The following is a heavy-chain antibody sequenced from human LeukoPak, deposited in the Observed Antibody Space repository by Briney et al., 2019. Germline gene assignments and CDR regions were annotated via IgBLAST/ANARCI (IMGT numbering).Heavy chain of an antibody. CDR1: GGSISSYY. D-gene: IGHD1-26*01. J-gene: IGHJ4*02. Sequence: SETLSLTCTVSGGSISSYYWSWIRQPPGKGLEWIGYIYTSESTNYNPSLKSRVTISVDTSKNQFSLKLSSVTAADTAVYYCARRRGAGATYFDYWGQGTLVTVSA. CDR2: IYTSEST. V-gene: IGHV4-4*09. CDR3: ARRRGAGATYFDY.